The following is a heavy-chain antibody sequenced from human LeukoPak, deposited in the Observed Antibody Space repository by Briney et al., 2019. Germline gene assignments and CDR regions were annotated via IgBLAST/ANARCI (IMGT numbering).Heavy chain of an antibody. V-gene: IGHV1-18*01. J-gene: IGHJ4*02. CDR2: ISAYNGNT. CDR3: ARGRLVVVAATAFDY. D-gene: IGHD2-15*01. Sequence: ASVKVSCKASGYTFTSYGISWVRQAPGQGLEWMGWISAYNGNTNYAQKLQGGVTMTTDTSTSTAYMELKSLRSDDTAVYYCARGRLVVVAATAFDYWGQGTLVTVSS. CDR1: GYTFTSYG.